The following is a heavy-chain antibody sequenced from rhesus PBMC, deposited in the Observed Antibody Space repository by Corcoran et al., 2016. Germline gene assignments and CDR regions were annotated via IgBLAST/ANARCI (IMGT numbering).Heavy chain of an antibody. CDR3: ARAYYYSGSYPYYGLDS. CDR1: GGSISSGYD. Sequence: QVQLQESGPGVVKPSETLSLTCAVPGGSISSGYDWSWIRQPPGKGLEWIGYIHGSIGNTNYNPSPKNRVTISKAASKNQFSLKLSSVTAADTAVYYCARAYYYSGSYPYYGLDSWGQGVVVTVSS. J-gene: IGHJ6*01. V-gene: IGHV4-76*01. CDR2: IHGSIGNT. D-gene: IGHD3-16*01.